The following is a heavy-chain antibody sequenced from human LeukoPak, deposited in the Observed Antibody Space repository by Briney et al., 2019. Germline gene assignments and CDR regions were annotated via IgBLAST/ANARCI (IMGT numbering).Heavy chain of an antibody. CDR2: ISGSSYYI. D-gene: IGHD1-26*01. Sequence: PGGSLRLSCAASGFTLNSYAMHWVRQAPGKGLEWVSSISGSSYYIYYADSVKGRFTISRDNSKNTLYLQMNSLRAEDTAVYYCAKDYIVGSYYPDAFDIWGQGTMVTVSS. V-gene: IGHV3-23*01. CDR1: GFTLNSYA. J-gene: IGHJ3*02. CDR3: AKDYIVGSYYPDAFDI.